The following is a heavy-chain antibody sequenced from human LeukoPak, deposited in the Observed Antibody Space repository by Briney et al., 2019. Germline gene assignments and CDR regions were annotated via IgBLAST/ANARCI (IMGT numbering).Heavy chain of an antibody. CDR2: IYTSGST. Sequence: KPSETLSLTCSVSGGSIRSNPWSWIRQPPGKGLEWIGRIYTSGSTNYNPSLKSRVTMSVDTSKNQFSLKLSSVTAADTAVYYCARDPVSIAARGWVDYYYYMDVWGKGTTVTVSS. V-gene: IGHV4-4*07. D-gene: IGHD6-6*01. CDR1: GGSIRSNP. CDR3: ARDPVSIAARGWVDYYYYMDV. J-gene: IGHJ6*03.